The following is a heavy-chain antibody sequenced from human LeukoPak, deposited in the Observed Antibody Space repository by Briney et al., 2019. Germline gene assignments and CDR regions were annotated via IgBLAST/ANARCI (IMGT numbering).Heavy chain of an antibody. CDR1: GFTFSRYA. CDR3: ARGLAYNYDSSAYFLDY. Sequence: GGSLRLSCAASGFTFSRYAMHWVRQAPGKGLEWVAVTSNDGNNKYYGDSVKGRFTISRDNSKNTLYLQMNSLRAEDTAVYYCARGLAYNYDSSAYFLDYWGQGTLVTVSS. CDR2: TSNDGNNK. J-gene: IGHJ4*02. D-gene: IGHD3-22*01. V-gene: IGHV3-30*04.